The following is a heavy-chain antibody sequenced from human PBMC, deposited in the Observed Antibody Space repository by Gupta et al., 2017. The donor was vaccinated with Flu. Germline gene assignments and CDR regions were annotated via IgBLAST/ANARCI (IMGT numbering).Heavy chain of an antibody. Sequence: EVQLVASGGGLVKPRGALRLYGASSGFAVSSYIMQWVRQAPGKGLEWVSSISGSSRDIYYADSVKGRFTTSRGNAKNSLYLQMNSLRAEDTAVYYCARDSRYWGQGTLVTVSS. V-gene: IGHV3-21*01. J-gene: IGHJ4*02. CDR2: ISGSSRDI. CDR1: GFAVSSYI. CDR3: ARDSRY.